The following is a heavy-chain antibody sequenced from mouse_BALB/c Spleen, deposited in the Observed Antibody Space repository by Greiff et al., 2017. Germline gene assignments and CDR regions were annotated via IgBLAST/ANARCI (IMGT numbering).Heavy chain of an antibody. Sequence: EVMLVESGGGLVQPGGSLRLSCATSGFTFSDFYMEWVRQPPGKRLEWIAASRNKANDYTTEYSASVKGRFIVSRDTSQSILYLQMNALRAEDTAIYYCARDAGRYDERAFAYWGQGTLVTVSA. J-gene: IGHJ3*01. D-gene: IGHD2-14*01. CDR1: GFTFSDFY. CDR3: ARDAGRYDERAFAY. CDR2: SRNKANDYTT. V-gene: IGHV7-1*02.